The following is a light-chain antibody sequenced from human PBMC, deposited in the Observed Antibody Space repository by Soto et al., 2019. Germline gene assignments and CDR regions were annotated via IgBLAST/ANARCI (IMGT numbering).Light chain of an antibody. J-gene: IGKJ1*01. CDR3: QQYGSSPST. CDR1: QSVSNF. V-gene: IGKV3-20*01. CDR2: DAS. Sequence: EIVLTQSPATLSLSPGERATLSCRANQSVSNFLAWYQQHPGQAPRLLIYDASNRATGIPARFSGSGTGTDFTLTISRLEPEDFAVYYCQQYGSSPSTFGQGTKVDIK.